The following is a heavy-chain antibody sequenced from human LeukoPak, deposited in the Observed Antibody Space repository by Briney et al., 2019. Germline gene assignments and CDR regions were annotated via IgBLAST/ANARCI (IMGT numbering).Heavy chain of an antibody. CDR1: GLTFSNYA. J-gene: IGHJ4*02. Sequence: PGGSLRLSCAASGLTFSNYAMSWVRQAPGKGLEWVSTISSSGGSTNYVDSVKGRFTISRDNYKNTLYLQMNSLRAEDTAVYYCAKDHEGGRWDYFDYWGQGTLVTVSS. CDR2: ISSSGGST. D-gene: IGHD3-16*01. CDR3: AKDHEGGRWDYFDY. V-gene: IGHV3-23*01.